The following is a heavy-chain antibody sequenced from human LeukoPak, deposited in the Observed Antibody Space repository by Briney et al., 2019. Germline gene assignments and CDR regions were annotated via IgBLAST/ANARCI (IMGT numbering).Heavy chain of an antibody. CDR3: SRWTYTSAWGVVERVDY. CDR2: ISYDGSNT. CDR1: GFTFSSYA. Sequence: LAGGSLRLSCAASGFTFSSYAMHWVRQAPGKGLEWVAVISYDGSNTYYADSVQGRFTISRDNSKNTLYLQMNSLRAEDTALYYCSRWTYTSAWGVVERVDYWGQGTLVTVSS. J-gene: IGHJ4*02. D-gene: IGHD6-19*01. V-gene: IGHV3-30-3*01.